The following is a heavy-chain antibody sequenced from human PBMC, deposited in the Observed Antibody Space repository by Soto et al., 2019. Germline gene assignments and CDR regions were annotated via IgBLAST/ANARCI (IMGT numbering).Heavy chain of an antibody. CDR1: GFSFNDYA. CDR2: ISYEGSNQ. Sequence: QVQLVESGGGVVQPGRSLRLSCAASGFSFNDYAMHWVRQAPGKGLEWVALISYEGSNQYYAASVKGRFTLSRDNSRDTLYLQLNRLRGDDTAGYYGATVGLNVGWNYWHSELWGRGTLVAVSS. CDR3: ATVGLNVGWNYWHSEL. D-gene: IGHD1-1*01. V-gene: IGHV3-30-3*01. J-gene: IGHJ2*01.